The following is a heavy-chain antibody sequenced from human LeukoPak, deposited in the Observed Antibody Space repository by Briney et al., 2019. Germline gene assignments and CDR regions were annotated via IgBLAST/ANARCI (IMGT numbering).Heavy chain of an antibody. D-gene: IGHD3-16*01. Sequence: GGSLRLSCVASGFTFRAYWMTWVRQAPGKGLEWVANIKDDGRQKYYVDSVKGLFTISRDNAQNSLYLQMNSLRVEDTAVYYCARDGGGGFDSWGQGTLVTVFS. V-gene: IGHV3-7*01. J-gene: IGHJ4*02. CDR3: ARDGGGGFDS. CDR1: GFTFRAYW. CDR2: IKDDGRQK.